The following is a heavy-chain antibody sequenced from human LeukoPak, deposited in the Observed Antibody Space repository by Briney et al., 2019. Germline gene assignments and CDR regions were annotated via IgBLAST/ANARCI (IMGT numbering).Heavy chain of an antibody. CDR2: ISYDGSNN. CDR3: AKDTTMKGY. V-gene: IGHV3-30*18. D-gene: IGHD5-18*01. Sequence: PGGSLRLSCAASGFTFSSYGMHWVRQAPGKGLEWVTVISYDGSNNYYADSVKGRFTISRDNSKNTLYLQMNSLRAEDTAVYYCAKDTTMKGYWGQGTLVTVSS. CDR1: GFTFSSYG. J-gene: IGHJ4*02.